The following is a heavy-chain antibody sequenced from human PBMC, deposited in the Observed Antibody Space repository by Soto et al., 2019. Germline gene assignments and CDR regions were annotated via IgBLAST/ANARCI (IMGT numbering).Heavy chain of an antibody. D-gene: IGHD6-19*01. CDR2: VSHDGRNT. J-gene: IGHJ4*02. Sequence: VQLVESGGGVVQPGRSLRLSCAASGFTFSDYDMHWVRQAPGKGLEWVAVVSHDGRNTHYADSVKGRFTISRDSSKNTASLEMTSLRAEDTAVYYCAKGGRQWLVTSDFNYWGQGALVTVSS. CDR3: AKGGRQWLVTSDFNY. V-gene: IGHV3-30*18. CDR1: GFTFSDYD.